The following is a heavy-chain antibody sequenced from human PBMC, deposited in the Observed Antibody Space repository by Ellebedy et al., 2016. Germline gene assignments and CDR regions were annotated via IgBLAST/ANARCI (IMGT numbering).Heavy chain of an antibody. CDR3: ARLDSYAAVN. CDR2: IRSSSSTT. CDR1: GFTFSSYA. V-gene: IGHV3-48*02. Sequence: GESLKISCAASGFTFSSYAMSWVRQAPGKGLEWVSYIRSSSSTTYYADSVKGRFTISRDNAKNSLFLQMNSLRDEDTAVYYCARLDSYAAVNWGQGALVTVSS. J-gene: IGHJ4*02. D-gene: IGHD6-13*01.